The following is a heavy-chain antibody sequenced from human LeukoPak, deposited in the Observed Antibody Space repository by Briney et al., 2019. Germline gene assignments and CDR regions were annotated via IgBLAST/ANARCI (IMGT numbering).Heavy chain of an antibody. CDR2: IIPILNIT. CDR1: RGTFSKYA. CDR3: ARDDDRAGDIDY. V-gene: IGHV1-69*04. J-gene: IGHJ4*02. D-gene: IGHD3-22*01. Sequence: SVKVSCKASRGTFSKYAISWVRQAPGQGLEWMGRIIPILNITHYAQKFQGRVTIAADKSTSTAYMELSSLRSEDTAMYYCARDDDRAGDIDYWDQGPLVNGSS.